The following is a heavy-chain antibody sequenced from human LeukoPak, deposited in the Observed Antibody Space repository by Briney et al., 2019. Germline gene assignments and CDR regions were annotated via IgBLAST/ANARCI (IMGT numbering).Heavy chain of an antibody. D-gene: IGHD1-26*01. J-gene: IGHJ4*02. CDR1: GFTFSNAW. CDR3: TTQWELLSFDY. CDR2: IKSKTDGGTT. Sequence: GGSLRLSCAASGFTFSNAWMSWVRQAPGKGLEWVGRIKSKTDGGTTDYAAPVKGRFTVSRDDSKNTLYLQMNSLKTEDTAVYYCTTQWELLSFDYWGQGTLVTVSS. V-gene: IGHV3-15*01.